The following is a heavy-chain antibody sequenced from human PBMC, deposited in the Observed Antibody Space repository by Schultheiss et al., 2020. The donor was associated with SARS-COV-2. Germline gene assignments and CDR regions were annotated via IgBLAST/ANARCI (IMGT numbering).Heavy chain of an antibody. J-gene: IGHJ4*02. CDR2: ISWNSGSI. Sequence: GESLKISCAASGFTFSTYAMHWVRQAPGKGLEWVSGISWNSGSIGYADSVKGRFTISRDNSKNTLYLQMNSLRAEDTAVYYCAKDGSVWKYGYYFDYWGQGTLVTVSS. CDR1: GFTFSTYA. D-gene: IGHD1-7*01. CDR3: AKDGSVWKYGYYFDY. V-gene: IGHV3-23*01.